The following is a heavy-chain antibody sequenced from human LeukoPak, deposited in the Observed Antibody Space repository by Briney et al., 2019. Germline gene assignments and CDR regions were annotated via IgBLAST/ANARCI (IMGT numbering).Heavy chain of an antibody. J-gene: IGHJ6*02. V-gene: IGHV3-9*01. Sequence: GGSLRLSCGVSEFTFDDYVIHWVRQGPGKGLEWVAAMSWASGSIAYADSVKGRFNIFRDNAQSSLYLQMNSLRAEDTAFYYCARSSGSYDGYYGVEVWGQGTTVIVSS. D-gene: IGHD6-19*01. CDR1: EFTFDDYV. CDR2: MSWASGSI. CDR3: ARSSGSYDGYYGVEV.